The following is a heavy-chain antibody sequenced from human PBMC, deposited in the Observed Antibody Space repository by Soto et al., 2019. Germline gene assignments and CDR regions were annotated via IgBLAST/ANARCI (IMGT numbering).Heavy chain of an antibody. CDR2: ISGTAGNT. V-gene: IGHV3-23*01. D-gene: IGHD3-10*01. CDR1: GFAFTSFA. Sequence: PGGSLRLSCAASGFAFTSFAMSRVRQAPGKGLEWVSAISGTAGNTYHADSVKGRFTISRDISKNTLYLQMNSLRAEDTAVYYCAKSGDGSGSYYSEPLYYYYYMDVWGKGTTVTVSS. CDR3: AKSGDGSGSYYSEPLYYYYYMDV. J-gene: IGHJ6*03.